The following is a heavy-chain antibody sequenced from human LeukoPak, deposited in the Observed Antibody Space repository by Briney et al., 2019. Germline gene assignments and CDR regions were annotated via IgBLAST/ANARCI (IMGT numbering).Heavy chain of an antibody. V-gene: IGHV3-33*01. J-gene: IGHJ4*02. Sequence: PGGSLRLSCAASGFSFSSYGMHWVRQAPGKGLEWVAVIWYDGSKKYYADSMKGRFIISRDNSRNTLYLQMNSLRVEDTAVYYCVRSSGWPGYWGQGTMVTVSS. D-gene: IGHD6-19*01. CDR2: IWYDGSKK. CDR1: GFSFSSYG. CDR3: VRSSGWPGY.